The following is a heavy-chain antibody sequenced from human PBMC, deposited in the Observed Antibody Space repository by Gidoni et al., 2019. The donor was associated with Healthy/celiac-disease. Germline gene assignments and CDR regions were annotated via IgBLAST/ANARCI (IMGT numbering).Heavy chain of an antibody. J-gene: IGHJ6*02. CDR3: AHQPLWFGVRDYYYDMDV. Sequence: QLQLQESGPGLVKPSETLSLTCTVSGGSISSSTYYWGWIRPPPGKGLEWIGNFNYSGSTYHNPSLKSRVTISVDAAKNQFSLKLSSVTAADTAVYYCAHQPLWFGVRDYYYDMDVWGQGTTVTVSS. D-gene: IGHD3-10*01. CDR2: FNYSGST. CDR1: GGSISSSTYY. V-gene: IGHV4-39*07.